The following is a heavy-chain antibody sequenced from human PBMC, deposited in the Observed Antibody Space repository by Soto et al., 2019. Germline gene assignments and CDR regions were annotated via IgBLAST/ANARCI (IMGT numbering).Heavy chain of an antibody. CDR2: IIPLFGTP. D-gene: IGHD3-10*01. V-gene: IGHV1-69*01. Sequence: QVQLVQSGAEVKKPGSSVKVSCKASGGIFSTYAISWLRQAPGQGLEWMGGIIPLFGTPNYAQRFQGRVTIPADESTRTAYMELSRLRYEETAVYYCARDRDDYGSGNYYNRIDFWGQGTLVTVSS. CDR3: ARDRDDYGSGNYYNRIDF. CDR1: GGIFSTYA. J-gene: IGHJ4*02.